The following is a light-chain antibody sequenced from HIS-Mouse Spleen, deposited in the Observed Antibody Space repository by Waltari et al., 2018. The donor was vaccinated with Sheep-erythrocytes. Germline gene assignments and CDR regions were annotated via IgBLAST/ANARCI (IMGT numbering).Light chain of an antibody. CDR3: QQLNSYPHT. Sequence: DIQLTQSPSFLSASVGYRVTLTCRASQGISSSLAWYQQKPGKAPKLLIYAASTLQSGVPSRVSGSGSGTEFTLTISSLQPEDFATYYCQQLNSYPHTFGQGTKLEIK. V-gene: IGKV1-9*01. CDR2: AAS. J-gene: IGKJ2*01. CDR1: QGISSS.